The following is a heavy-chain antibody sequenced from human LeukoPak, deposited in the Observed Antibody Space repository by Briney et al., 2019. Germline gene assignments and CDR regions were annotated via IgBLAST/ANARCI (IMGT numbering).Heavy chain of an antibody. J-gene: IGHJ6*03. CDR2: INPNSGGT. Sequence: ASVKVSCKASGYTFTGYYMHWVRQAPGQGLEWMGWINPNSGGTNYAQKFQGRVTMTRDTSISTAYMELSSLRSEDTAVYYCARAIVVVPAATYYYYYYMDVWGKGTTVTVSS. V-gene: IGHV1-2*02. D-gene: IGHD2-2*01. CDR1: GYTFTGYY. CDR3: ARAIVVVPAATYYYYYYMDV.